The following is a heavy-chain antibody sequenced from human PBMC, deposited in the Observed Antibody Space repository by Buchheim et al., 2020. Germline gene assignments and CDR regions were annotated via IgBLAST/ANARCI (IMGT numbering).Heavy chain of an antibody. J-gene: IGHJ4*02. Sequence: EVQLVESGGGLVQPGGSLRLSCAASGFTISSCSMIWVRQAPGKGLEWVSFISSGSNIIYYADSVKGRFTISRDNAKNSLFLQMNSLRGEDTAVYYCARDANWNPDYWGQGTL. V-gene: IGHV3-48*04. D-gene: IGHD1-20*01. CDR3: ARDANWNPDY. CDR1: GFTISSCS. CDR2: ISSGSNII.